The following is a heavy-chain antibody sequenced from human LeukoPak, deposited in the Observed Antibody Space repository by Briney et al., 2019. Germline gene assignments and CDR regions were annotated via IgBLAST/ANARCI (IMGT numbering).Heavy chain of an antibody. CDR1: GGSINNYY. CDR3: ARGDSSGYYYGWFDP. D-gene: IGHD3-22*01. CDR2: IYDSGTT. Sequence: PSETLSLTCTVSGGSINNYYWSWIRQPPGKGLEWIGNIYDSGTTNYNPSLKSRVTISVDTSKNQFSLKLSSVTAADTAVYYCARGDSSGYYYGWFDPWGQGTLVTVSS. J-gene: IGHJ5*02. V-gene: IGHV4-59*01.